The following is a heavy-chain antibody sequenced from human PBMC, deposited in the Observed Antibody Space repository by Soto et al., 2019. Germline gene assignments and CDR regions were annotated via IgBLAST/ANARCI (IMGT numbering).Heavy chain of an antibody. Sequence: PSETLSLTCAVSGGSISSSNWWSWVRQPPGKGLEWIGEIYHSGSTNYNPSLKSRVTISVDTSKNQFSLKLSSVTAADTAVYYCARGRRLPPLLRYYGMDVWGQGTTVTVSS. V-gene: IGHV4-4*02. CDR1: GGSISSSNW. CDR2: IYHSGST. CDR3: ARGRRLPPLLRYYGMDV. J-gene: IGHJ6*02.